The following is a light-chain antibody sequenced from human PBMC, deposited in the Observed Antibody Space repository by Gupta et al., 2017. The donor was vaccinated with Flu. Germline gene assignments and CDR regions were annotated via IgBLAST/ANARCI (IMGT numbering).Light chain of an antibody. CDR3: MQDTHLLS. V-gene: IGKV2-24*01. J-gene: IGKJ4*01. CDR2: KSS. Sequence: DIAITRPPLSLPVTLGQPASLSCRSSQSLVYSDGNTYLSWLQQRPGQPPRLLIYKSSNRFLGVTDRFSGSGAGRDFTLKSIRAEDEDVGVYYFMQDTHLLSFGGGTKVEIK. CDR1: QSLVYSDGNTY.